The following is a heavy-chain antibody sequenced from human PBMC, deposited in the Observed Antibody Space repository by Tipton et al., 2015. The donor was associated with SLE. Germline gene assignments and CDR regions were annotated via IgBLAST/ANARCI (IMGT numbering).Heavy chain of an antibody. CDR1: GYSFTSYW. CDR2: IYPGDSDT. CDR3: ARHSGAPYYYDSSGYDY. D-gene: IGHD3-22*01. J-gene: IGHJ4*02. V-gene: IGHV5-51*01. Sequence: QLVQSGAEVKKPGESLKISCKGSGYSFTSYWIGWVRQMPGKGLEWMGIIYPGDSDTRYSPSFQGQVTISADKSISTVYLQWSSLKASDTAMYYCARHSGAPYYYDSSGYDYWGQGTLVTVSS.